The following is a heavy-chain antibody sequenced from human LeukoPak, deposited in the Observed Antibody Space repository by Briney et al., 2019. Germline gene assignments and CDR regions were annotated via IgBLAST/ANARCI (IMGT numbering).Heavy chain of an antibody. Sequence: SETLSLTCTVSGGFISSYYWSWIRQPPGKGLEWIGYVYYSGSTNYNPSLKSRVTISVDTSKNQFSLKLSSVTAADTAVYYCARGSRATELFDYWGQGTLVTVSS. V-gene: IGHV4-59*01. D-gene: IGHD1-26*01. CDR1: GGFISSYY. J-gene: IGHJ4*02. CDR3: ARGSRATELFDY. CDR2: VYYSGST.